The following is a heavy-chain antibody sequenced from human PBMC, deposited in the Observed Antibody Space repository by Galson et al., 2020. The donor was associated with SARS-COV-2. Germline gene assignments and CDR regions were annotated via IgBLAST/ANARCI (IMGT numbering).Heavy chain of an antibody. CDR1: GYTFTGND. J-gene: IGHJ3*02. D-gene: IGHD3-22*01. Sequence: ASVKVSCKASGYTFTGNDINWVRQATGQGLEWMGWMNPNSGNTGYAQKFQGRVTITRNTSINTAYMELSSLRSEDTAVYYCAGGVDYSDSSGYYGDAFDIWGQGTRVTVSS. CDR3: AGGVDYSDSSGYYGDAFDI. V-gene: IGHV1-8*03. CDR2: MNPNSGNT.